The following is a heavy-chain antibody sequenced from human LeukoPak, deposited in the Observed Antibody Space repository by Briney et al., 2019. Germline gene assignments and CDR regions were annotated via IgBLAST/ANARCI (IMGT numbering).Heavy chain of an antibody. J-gene: IGHJ4*02. CDR2: IYYSGST. V-gene: IGHV4-39*01. D-gene: IGHD3-16*01. Sequence: SETMSLTCTVSGGSISSSSYYWGWIRQPPGKGLEWIGSIYYSGSTYYNPSLKSRVTISVDTSKNQFSLKLSSVTAADTAVYYCARHGFAMDYWGQGTLVTVSS. CDR1: GGSISSSSYY. CDR3: ARHGFAMDY.